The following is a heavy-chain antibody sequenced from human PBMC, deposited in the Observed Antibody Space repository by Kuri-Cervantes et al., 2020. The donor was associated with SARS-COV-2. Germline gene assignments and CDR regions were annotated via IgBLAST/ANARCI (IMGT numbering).Heavy chain of an antibody. V-gene: IGHV3-30-3*01. D-gene: IGHD1-26*01. CDR1: RFTFSHYG. J-gene: IGHJ4*02. CDR3: AREKLYSGSHIDY. CDR2: ISFDGSNK. Sequence: GGSLRLSCAASRFTFSHYGVHWVRQAPGKGLEWVVVISFDGSNKYYGDSVKGRFTISRDNSKNMLYLQMDSLRADDTAVYYCAREKLYSGSHIDYWGQGTLVTVSS.